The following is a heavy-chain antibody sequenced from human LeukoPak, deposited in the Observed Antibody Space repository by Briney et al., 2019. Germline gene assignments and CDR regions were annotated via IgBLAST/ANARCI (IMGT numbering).Heavy chain of an antibody. J-gene: IGHJ3*02. V-gene: IGHV4-34*01. D-gene: IGHD5-18*01. CDR3: ARDVDTPMVDAFDI. Sequence: PSETLSRTCALYGGSFSGYYWSWLRQPPGKGLEWIGEINHSGSTNYNPSLKSRVTISVDTSKNQFSLKLSSVTAADTAVYYCARDVDTPMVDAFDIWGQGTMVTVSS. CDR1: GGSFSGYY. CDR2: INHSGST.